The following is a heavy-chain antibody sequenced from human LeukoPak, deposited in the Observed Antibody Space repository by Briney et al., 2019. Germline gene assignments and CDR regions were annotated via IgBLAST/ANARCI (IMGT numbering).Heavy chain of an antibody. CDR1: GGSISSGGYS. CDR3: ARDGGGRGPAYYYGMDV. J-gene: IGHJ6*02. V-gene: IGHV4-30-2*01. CDR2: IYHSGST. Sequence: PSETLSLTCAVSGGSISSGGYSWSWIRQPPGKGLEWIVYIYHSGSTYYNPSLKSRVTISVDRSKNQFSLKLSSVTAADTAVYYCARDGGGRGPAYYYGMDVWGQGTTVTVSS. D-gene: IGHD3-16*01.